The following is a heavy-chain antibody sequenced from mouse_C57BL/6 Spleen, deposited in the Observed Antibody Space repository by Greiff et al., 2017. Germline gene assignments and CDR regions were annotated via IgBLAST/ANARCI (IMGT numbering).Heavy chain of an antibody. D-gene: IGHD3-1*01. J-gene: IGHJ1*03. CDR3: ARSLDWYFDV. CDR1: GYTFTGYW. CDR2: ILPGSGST. Sequence: QVQLQQSGAELMKPGASVKLSCKATGYTFTGYWIEWVKQRPGHGLEWIGEILPGSGSTNYNEKFKGKATVTAATSSNTAYMQLSSPTTEDSAIYDCARSLDWYFDVWGTGTTVTVSS. V-gene: IGHV1-9*01.